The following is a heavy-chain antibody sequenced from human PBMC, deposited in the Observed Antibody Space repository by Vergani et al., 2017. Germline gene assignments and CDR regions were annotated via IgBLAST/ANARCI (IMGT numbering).Heavy chain of an antibody. V-gene: IGHV4-61*02. Sequence: QVQLQESGPGLVKPSQTLSLTCTVSGGSISTGSYYWTWIRQPAGKGLEWIGRIYTRGTTNYNPSLKSRVTTSLDPSRNQFSLKLSSVTAADTAVYFCARDPRSTPHAFDIWGQGTRVTVS. J-gene: IGHJ3*02. CDR2: IYTRGTT. D-gene: IGHD5/OR15-5a*01. CDR3: ARDPRSTPHAFDI. CDR1: GGSISTGSYY.